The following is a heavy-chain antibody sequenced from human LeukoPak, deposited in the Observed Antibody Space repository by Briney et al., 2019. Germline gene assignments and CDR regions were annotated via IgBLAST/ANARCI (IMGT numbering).Heavy chain of an antibody. CDR2: ISGSGGST. J-gene: IGHJ5*02. Sequence: GGSLRLSRAASGFTFSSYAMSWVRQAPGKGLEWVSAISGSGGSTYYADSVKGRVTISRDNSKNTLYRQTNSLRADAPAVYYCAKEAPARAPDWFDPWGQGPLVPVSS. CDR3: AKEAPARAPDWFDP. V-gene: IGHV3-23*01. CDR1: GFTFSSYA.